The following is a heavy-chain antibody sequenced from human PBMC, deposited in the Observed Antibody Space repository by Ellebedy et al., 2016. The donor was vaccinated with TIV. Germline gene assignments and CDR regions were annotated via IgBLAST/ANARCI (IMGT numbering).Heavy chain of an antibody. CDR1: GGSISSYY. J-gene: IGHJ4*02. CDR3: ARRKTTITTFDY. D-gene: IGHD3-9*01. CDR2: IYYIGST. V-gene: IGHV4-59*08. Sequence: MPSETLSLTCTVSGGSISSYYWSWIRQPPGKGLEWSGYIYYIGSTNYNPSLKSRVTISIDTSKNQFSLKLSSVTAADTAVYYCARRKTTITTFDYWGQGTLVTVSS.